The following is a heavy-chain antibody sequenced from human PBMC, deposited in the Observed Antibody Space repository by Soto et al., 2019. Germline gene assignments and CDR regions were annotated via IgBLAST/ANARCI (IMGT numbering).Heavy chain of an antibody. D-gene: IGHD3-10*01. CDR3: ARKYGRYYNGREV. Sequence: SETLSLTCAVSGGSISNGDYYWSWIRQPPGKGLEWVGNIYYSGSTYYNPSLKSRVTISVDTSKNQFSLKLSSVTAADTAVYYWARKYGRYYNGREVGAQGPTFTVPS. CDR1: GGSISNGDYY. J-gene: IGHJ6*02. V-gene: IGHV4-30-4*01. CDR2: IYYSGST.